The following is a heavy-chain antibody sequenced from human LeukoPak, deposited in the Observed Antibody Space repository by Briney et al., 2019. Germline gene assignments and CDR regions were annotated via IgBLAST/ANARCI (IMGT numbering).Heavy chain of an antibody. CDR2: INHSGST. CDR1: GFTVSSNY. Sequence: GSLRLSCAASGFTVSSNYMSWIRQPPGKGLEWIGEINHSGSTNYNPSLKSRVTISVDTSKNQFSLKLSSVTAADTAVYYCARDPFYYDFWSGYKQNWFDPWGQGTLVTVSS. J-gene: IGHJ5*02. CDR3: ARDPFYYDFWSGYKQNWFDP. D-gene: IGHD3-3*01. V-gene: IGHV4-34*01.